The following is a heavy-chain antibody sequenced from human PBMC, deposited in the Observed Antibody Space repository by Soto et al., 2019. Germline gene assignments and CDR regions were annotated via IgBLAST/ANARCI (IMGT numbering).Heavy chain of an antibody. CDR1: GGTFSSYA. D-gene: IGHD4-17*01. V-gene: IGHV1-69*12. Sequence: QVQLVQSGAEVKKPGSSVKVSCKASGGTFSSYAISWVRQAPGQGLEWMGGIIPIFGTANYAQKFQGRVTITADESTSTADMELSSLRSEDTAVYYCARVRATVVTPWEDFDYYYYGMDVWGQGTTVTVSS. CDR3: ARVRATVVTPWEDFDYYYYGMDV. J-gene: IGHJ6*02. CDR2: IIPIFGTA.